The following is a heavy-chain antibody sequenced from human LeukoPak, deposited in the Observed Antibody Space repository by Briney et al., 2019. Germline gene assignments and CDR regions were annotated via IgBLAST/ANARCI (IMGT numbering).Heavy chain of an antibody. CDR1: GYTFTSYG. J-gene: IGHJ6*02. CDR2: ISAYNGNT. D-gene: IGHD6-13*01. V-gene: IGHV1-18*01. Sequence: ASVKVSCKASGYTFTSYGISWVRQAPGQGPEWMGWISAYNGNTNNAQKLQGRVTMTTDTSTSTAYMELRSLRSDDTAVYYCARDGQLVLYYYYGMDVWGQGTTVTVSS. CDR3: ARDGQLVLYYYYGMDV.